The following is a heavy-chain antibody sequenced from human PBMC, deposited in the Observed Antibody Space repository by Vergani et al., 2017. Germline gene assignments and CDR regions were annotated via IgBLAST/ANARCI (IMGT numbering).Heavy chain of an antibody. V-gene: IGHV3-30*02. D-gene: IGHD3-16*01. CDR1: GFTLSNYD. Sequence: QVQLVESGGGVVQRGGSLRLFCATSGFTLSNYDMQWIRQGPGKGLEFVAFIQFDGSNQYYADSVKGRFTLSRDFSKNTLYLQMNSLRTDDTATYYCAKRVRGWGIDYWGQGTQVIVSS. J-gene: IGHJ4*02. CDR3: AKRVRGWGIDY. CDR2: IQFDGSNQ.